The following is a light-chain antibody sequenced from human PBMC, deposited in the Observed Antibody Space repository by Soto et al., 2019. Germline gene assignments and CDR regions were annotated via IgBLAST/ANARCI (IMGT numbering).Light chain of an antibody. CDR1: ITDIGAYNY. J-gene: IGLJ1*01. Sequence: QSVLTQPASVCGSTGESIAFSCTGTITDIGAYNYVSWYQQHPGKAPKLLIYGVSSRPSGVSNRFSGSKSGNAAYLTISGLQADDEAEYYCSSYTSSITPYVFGTGTKVTVL. CDR2: GVS. CDR3: SSYTSSITPYV. V-gene: IGLV2-14*01.